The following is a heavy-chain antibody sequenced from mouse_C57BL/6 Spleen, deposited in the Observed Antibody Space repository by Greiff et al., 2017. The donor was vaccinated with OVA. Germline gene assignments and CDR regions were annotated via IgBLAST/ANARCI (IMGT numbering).Heavy chain of an antibody. Sequence: EVMLVESGGGLVKPGGSLKLSCAASGFPFSDYGMHWVRQAPEKGLEWVAYISSGSSTIYYADTVKGRFTISRDNAKNTLFLQMTSLRSEDTAMYYCARGGYDGHYYFDYWGQGTTLTVSS. D-gene: IGHD2-3*01. J-gene: IGHJ2*01. CDR2: ISSGSSTI. CDR3: ARGGYDGHYYFDY. CDR1: GFPFSDYG. V-gene: IGHV5-17*01.